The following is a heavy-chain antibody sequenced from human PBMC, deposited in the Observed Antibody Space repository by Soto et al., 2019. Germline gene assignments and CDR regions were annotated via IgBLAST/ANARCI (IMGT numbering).Heavy chain of an antibody. CDR3: ARDLSAAPDAFDI. CDR1: GFTFSSYS. CDR2: ISSSSSYI. D-gene: IGHD2-2*01. J-gene: IGHJ3*02. Sequence: EVQLVESGGGLVKPGGSLRLSCAASGFTFSSYSMNWVRQAPGKGLEWVSSISSSSSYIYYADSVKGRFTISRDNAKNSLYLQMNSLRAEDMAVYYCARDLSAAPDAFDIWCQGTMVTVSS. V-gene: IGHV3-21*01.